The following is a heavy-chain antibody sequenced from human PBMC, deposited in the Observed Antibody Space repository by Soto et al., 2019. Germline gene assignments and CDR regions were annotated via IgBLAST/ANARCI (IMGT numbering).Heavy chain of an antibody. CDR1: GYTFTGYY. J-gene: IGHJ6*02. CDR2: INPNSGGT. Sequence: ASVKVSCKASGYTFTGYYMHWVRQAPGQGLEWMGWINPNSGGTNYAQKFQGWVTMTRDTSISTAYMELSRLRSDDTAAYYCAGGGPITIFGVVNYGMDVWGQGTTVTVSS. V-gene: IGHV1-2*04. CDR3: AGGGPITIFGVVNYGMDV. D-gene: IGHD3-3*01.